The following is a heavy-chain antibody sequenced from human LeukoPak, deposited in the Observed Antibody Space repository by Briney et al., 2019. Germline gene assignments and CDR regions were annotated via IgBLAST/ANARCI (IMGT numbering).Heavy chain of an antibody. Sequence: GGSLRLSCAASEFTFTSYELNWVRQAPGKGLEWVANIKEDGSEKYYVDSVKGRFTISRDNAKNSLFLQMNSLRGDDTAVYYCARGSAYYIYWGQGTLVTVPS. CDR3: ARGSAYYIY. CDR1: EFTFTSYE. V-gene: IGHV3-7*05. CDR2: IKEDGSEK. D-gene: IGHD3-3*01. J-gene: IGHJ4*02.